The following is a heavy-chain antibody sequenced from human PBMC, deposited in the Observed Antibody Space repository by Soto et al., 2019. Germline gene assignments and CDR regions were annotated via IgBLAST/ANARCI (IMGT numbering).Heavy chain of an antibody. V-gene: IGHV3-74*01. CDR1: GFTFSYYW. J-gene: IGHJ3*01. CDR3: ARGDRGAFDP. CDR2: IHSDGSST. Sequence: EVQLVESGGGLVRPGGSLRLSCAASGFTFSYYWMHWVRQAPGKGLVWVSRIHSDGSSTAYADFVKGRFIISRDTASNTVDLEKNGVRVEDTAVYYCARGDRGAFDPWGQGTVVTVSS. D-gene: IGHD1-26*01.